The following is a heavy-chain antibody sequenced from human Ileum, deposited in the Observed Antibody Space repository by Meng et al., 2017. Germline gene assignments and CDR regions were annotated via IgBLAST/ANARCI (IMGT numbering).Heavy chain of an antibody. Sequence: QVQLVDPGGGVVHPGPSLRLAFTASGFTFSHYAMHWVRQAPGKGLEWLSVIPYDGSNYYYAESVKGRFTISRDDSENTLFLQMDSLTTEDSGVYYCARGGVGAATAGPIDYWGQGILVTVSS. J-gene: IGHJ4*01. D-gene: IGHD3-10*01. V-gene: IGHV3-30*04. CDR3: ARGGVGAATAGPIDY. CDR2: IPYDGSNY. CDR1: GFTFSHYA.